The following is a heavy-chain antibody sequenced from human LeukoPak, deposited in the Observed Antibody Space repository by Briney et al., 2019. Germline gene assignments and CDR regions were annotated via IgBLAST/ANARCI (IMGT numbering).Heavy chain of an antibody. CDR1: GYTFTGYY. J-gene: IGHJ4*02. V-gene: IGHV1-2*02. CDR3: ARDILYGASDY. Sequence: ASVKVSCKASGYTFTGYYMHWVRQAPGQGLEWMGWINPNSGGTNYAQKIQGRVTMIRDTFISTAYMELSRLSSDDTAVYYCARDILYGASDYWGQGTLVTVSS. CDR2: INPNSGGT. D-gene: IGHD4/OR15-4a*01.